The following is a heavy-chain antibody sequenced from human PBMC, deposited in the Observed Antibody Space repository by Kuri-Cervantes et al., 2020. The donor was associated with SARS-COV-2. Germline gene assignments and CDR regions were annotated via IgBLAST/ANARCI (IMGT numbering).Heavy chain of an antibody. CDR2: IYYSGST. CDR3: ARVGVVIAIPDY. J-gene: IGHJ4*02. D-gene: IGHD2-21*01. V-gene: IGHV4-39*07. Sequence: SETLSLTCTVSGGPISSSSYYWGWIRQPPGRGLEWIGSIYYSGSTYYNPSLKSRVTISVDTSKNQFSLKLSSVTAADTAVYYCARVGVVIAIPDYWGQGTLVTVSS. CDR1: GGPISSSSYY.